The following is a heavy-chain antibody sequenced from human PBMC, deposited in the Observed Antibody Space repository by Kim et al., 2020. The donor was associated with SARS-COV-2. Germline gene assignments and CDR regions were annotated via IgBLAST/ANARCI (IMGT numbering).Heavy chain of an antibody. CDR3: ARRDIDYDILTGYIYYYGMDV. CDR1: GGSISSSSYY. D-gene: IGHD3-9*01. V-gene: IGHV4-39*01. CDR2: IYYSGST. J-gene: IGHJ6*02. Sequence: SETLSLTCTVSGGSISSSSYYWGWIRQPPGKGLEWIGSIYYSGSTYYNPSLKSRVTISVDTSKNQFSLKLSSVTAADTAVYYCARRDIDYDILTGYIYYYGMDVWGQGTTVTVSS.